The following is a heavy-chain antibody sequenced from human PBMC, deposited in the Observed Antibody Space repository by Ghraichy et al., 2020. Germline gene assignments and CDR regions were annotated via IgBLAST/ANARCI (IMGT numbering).Heavy chain of an antibody. D-gene: IGHD6-19*01. CDR3: ALADGNGWYGFDY. V-gene: IGHV3-30*02. CDR2: IRYDGKNK. CDR1: GLTFNNYG. Sequence: GGSLRLSCTASGLTFNNYGMHWVRQAPGKGLEWVTFIRYDGKNKYYADSVKGRFTISRDNSKNTLYLQMNSLRIEDTAVYYCALADGNGWYGFDYWGQGTLVTVSS. J-gene: IGHJ4*02.